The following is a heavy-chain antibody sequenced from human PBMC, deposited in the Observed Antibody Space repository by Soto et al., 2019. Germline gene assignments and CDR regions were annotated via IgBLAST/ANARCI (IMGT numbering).Heavy chain of an antibody. V-gene: IGHV4-34*01. CDR3: ARGYDTALAPIF. J-gene: IGHJ4*02. CDR2: INHLTTT. CDR1: GGSFSSYR. Sequence: SETLSLTCAVYGGSFSSYRWSWIRQTPGKGLEWIGEINHLTTTNYNPSLKSRVIISLDTPKNQFSLKLSSVTAADTAVYYCARGYDTALAPIFWGQGILVTVSS. D-gene: IGHD5-18*01.